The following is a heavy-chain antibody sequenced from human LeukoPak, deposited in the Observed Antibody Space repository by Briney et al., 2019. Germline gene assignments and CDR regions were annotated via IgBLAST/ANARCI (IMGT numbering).Heavy chain of an antibody. Sequence: GGSLRLSCAASGFTFSSYLMNWVRQAPGKRLEWVANINQDGSKKNYVDSVKGRFTISRDNTKNSLYLQMNSLRAEDTAVYYCARPALVGEIFEYWGQGTLVTVSS. V-gene: IGHV3-7*01. D-gene: IGHD1-26*01. CDR3: ARPALVGEIFEY. J-gene: IGHJ4*02. CDR1: GFTFSSYL. CDR2: INQDGSKK.